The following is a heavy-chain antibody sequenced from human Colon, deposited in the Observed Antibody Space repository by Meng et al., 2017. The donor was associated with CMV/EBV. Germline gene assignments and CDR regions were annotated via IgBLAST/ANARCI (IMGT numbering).Heavy chain of an antibody. Sequence: QVQLQQSGPGLVRPSRPLSRTCVISGDSVSSDSAAWNWIRQSPSRGLEWLGRTYYRSRWYNEYAASMESRMTINADTSKNQLSLQLNSVTPEDTAVYYCAGGWQLGPWGQGTLVTVSS. CDR1: GDSVSSDSAA. CDR3: AGGWQLGP. V-gene: IGHV6-1*01. CDR2: TYYRSRWYN. J-gene: IGHJ5*02. D-gene: IGHD4-23*01.